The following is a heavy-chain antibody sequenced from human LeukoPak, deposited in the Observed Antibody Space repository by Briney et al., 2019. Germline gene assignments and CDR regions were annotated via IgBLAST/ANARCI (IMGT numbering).Heavy chain of an antibody. Sequence: SETLSLTCTVSGGSISSSSYYWGWIRQPPGKGLEWIGSIYYSGSAYYNPSLRSRVTISLDTSKNQFSLKLSSVTAADTAVYYCAGQTDYYDSNMAPWGRGTLVTVSS. V-gene: IGHV4-39*01. CDR1: GGSISSSSYY. CDR3: AGQTDYYDSNMAP. D-gene: IGHD3-22*01. CDR2: IYYSGSA. J-gene: IGHJ5*02.